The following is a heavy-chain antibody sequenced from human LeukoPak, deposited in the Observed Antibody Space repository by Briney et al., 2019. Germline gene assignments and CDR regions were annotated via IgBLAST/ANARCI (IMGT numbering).Heavy chain of an antibody. CDR2: LFYSGNT. J-gene: IGHJ6*02. V-gene: IGHV4-59*07. CDR3: SGEFCGGMDV. Sequence: AADTLSLTCTVSGGSISSYYWSWIRQPPGNGLEWIGYLFYSGNTLHPPSLKSRVTISVDTSKSQFSLKLSAVNAADTAGYYCSGEFCGGMDVWGRGTTASVS. CDR1: GGSISSYY. D-gene: IGHD3-16*01.